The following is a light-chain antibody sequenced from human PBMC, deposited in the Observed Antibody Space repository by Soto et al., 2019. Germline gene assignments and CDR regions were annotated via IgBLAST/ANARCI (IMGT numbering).Light chain of an antibody. CDR2: DNN. V-gene: IGLV1-51*01. Sequence: QSALTQPPSVSAAPGQKVTISCSGSSSNIGSYFVSWYQHLPGTAPKLLIYDNNNRPSGIPDRFSGSKSGTSATLGITGLQTGDEADYYCGTWDSSLSAVVFGGGTQLTVL. J-gene: IGLJ3*02. CDR3: GTWDSSLSAVV. CDR1: SSNIGSYF.